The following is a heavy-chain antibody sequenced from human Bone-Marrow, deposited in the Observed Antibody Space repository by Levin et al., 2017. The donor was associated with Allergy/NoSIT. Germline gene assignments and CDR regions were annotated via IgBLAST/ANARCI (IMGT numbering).Heavy chain of an antibody. J-gene: IGHJ5*02. CDR1: GLTFRSYS. V-gene: IGHV3-21*06. Sequence: KTGGSLRLSCAGSGLTFRSYSMNWVRQAPGKGLEWVASISSSSSYIYYSDSVKGRFTISRDNAKNSLYLQMNSLRAEDTALYYCARGPRDSTGLYINWFDPWGQGTLVTVSS. D-gene: IGHD6-19*01. CDR3: ARGPRDSTGLYINWFDP. CDR2: ISSSSSYI.